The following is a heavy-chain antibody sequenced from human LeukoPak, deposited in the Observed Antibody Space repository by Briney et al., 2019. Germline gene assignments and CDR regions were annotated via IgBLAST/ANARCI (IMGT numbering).Heavy chain of an antibody. J-gene: IGHJ4*02. Sequence: GESLRISCKGSGYRFTSYWISWVRQMPGKGLEWMGRIDLSDSYTVYSPSFQGHVTISTDKSISTAYLQWNSLKASDTAMYYCARGEYYSDYWGQGTLVTVSS. CDR2: IDLSDSYT. V-gene: IGHV5-10-1*01. CDR3: ARGEYYSDY. D-gene: IGHD2/OR15-2a*01. CDR1: GYRFTSYW.